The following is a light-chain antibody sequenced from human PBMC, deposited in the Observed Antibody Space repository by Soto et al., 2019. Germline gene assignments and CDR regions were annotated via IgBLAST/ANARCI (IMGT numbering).Light chain of an antibody. V-gene: IGLV2-14*01. CDR2: EVS. CDR1: SSDVGGYKY. J-gene: IGLJ1*01. Sequence: QSALTQPASVSGSPGQSITISCTGTSSDVGGYKYVSWYQQHPGKAPKLMIYEVSNRPSGVSNRFSGSKSGNTASLTSSGLQAEDEADYYCSSYTGSGALYVFGTGTKLTVL. CDR3: SSYTGSGALYV.